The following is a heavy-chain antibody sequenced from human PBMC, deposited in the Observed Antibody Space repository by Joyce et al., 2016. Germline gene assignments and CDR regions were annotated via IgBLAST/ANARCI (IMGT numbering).Heavy chain of an antibody. CDR2: INSDDSRI. V-gene: IGHV3-48*03. CDR1: GIIFSNKE. J-gene: IGHJ4*02. CDR3: TTPSCAN. D-gene: IGHD2-2*01. Sequence: EVQLVEYGGGLVQPGGSLRLSCAASGIIFSNKEMNWVRQAPGKGLECISSINSDDSRIHYADSVRGRFTISRENARNSLVLEMNSLRVEDTAMYYCTTPSCANWGQGSLVTVSS.